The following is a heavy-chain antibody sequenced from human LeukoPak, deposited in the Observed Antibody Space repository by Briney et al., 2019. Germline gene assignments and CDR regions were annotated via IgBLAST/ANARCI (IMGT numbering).Heavy chain of an antibody. J-gene: IGHJ4*02. CDR2: IVFGSGNT. CDR3: ARLKSTYYYDSSGYYPDY. D-gene: IGHD3-22*01. Sequence: SVKVSCKASGFTFTSSAMQWVRQARGQRLEWIGWIVFGSGNTNYAQKLQGRVTMTTDTSTSTAYMELRSLRSDDTAVYYCARLKSTYYYDSSGYYPDYWGQGTLVTVSS. CDR1: GFTFTSSA. V-gene: IGHV1-58*02.